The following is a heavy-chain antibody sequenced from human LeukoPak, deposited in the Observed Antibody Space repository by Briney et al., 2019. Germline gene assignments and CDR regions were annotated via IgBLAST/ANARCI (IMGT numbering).Heavy chain of an antibody. V-gene: IGHV4-4*07. J-gene: IGHJ4*02. D-gene: IGHD3-10*01. CDR1: GASISPYY. CDR2: LYPSGSS. Sequence: KPSETLSLTCTVSGASISPYYWNWIRQPAGKGLEWIGRLYPSGSSDQNPSLKSRVSISVGTSSNQFSLRVTSVTAADTATYYCARDLSGSLYFDYWGQGILVTVSS. CDR3: ARDLSGSLYFDY.